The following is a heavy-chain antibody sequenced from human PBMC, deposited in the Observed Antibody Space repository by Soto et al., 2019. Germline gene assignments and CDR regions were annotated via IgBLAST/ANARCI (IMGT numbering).Heavy chain of an antibody. CDR2: IDPTDSYA. CDR3: AKLQSRHGTNGQPDH. Sequence: GESLKISCRVSGYSFTSYWISWVRRMPEKGLEWMGRIDPTDSYANYSPSFQGHVTFSVDRSINTAYLQWSSLKAPDTAVYYCAKLQSRHGTNGQPDHWGQGTLGTVSS. D-gene: IGHD1-26*01. V-gene: IGHV5-10-1*01. J-gene: IGHJ4*02. CDR1: GYSFTSYW.